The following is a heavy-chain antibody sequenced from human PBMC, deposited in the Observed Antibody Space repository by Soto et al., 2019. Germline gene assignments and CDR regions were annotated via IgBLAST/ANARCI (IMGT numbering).Heavy chain of an antibody. CDR3: TGQIASGH. J-gene: IGHJ4*02. CDR2: ISFDGNTQ. D-gene: IGHD2-8*02. Sequence: QVQLVESGGGVVQPGRSLRLSCAASGFTFSTSGMHWVRQPPGKGLEWVAVISFDGNTQFYADSVKGRFSISRDNSKNTLYLDMNSLRADDAAVYYCTGQIASGHWGQGTLVTVSS. V-gene: IGHV3-30*03. CDR1: GFTFSTSG.